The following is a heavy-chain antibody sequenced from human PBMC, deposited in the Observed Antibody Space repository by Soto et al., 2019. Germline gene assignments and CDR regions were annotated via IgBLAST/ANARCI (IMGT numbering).Heavy chain of an antibody. CDR2: IIPIFGTA. CDR1: GGTFSSYA. D-gene: IGHD3-22*01. Sequence: SVKVSCKASGGTFSSYAISWVRQAPGQGLEWMGGIIPIFGTANYAQKFQGRVTITADESTSTAYMELSSLRSEDTAVYYCARDPPLYYYDSSGYSYGNYFDYWGQGTLVTVSS. V-gene: IGHV1-69*13. CDR3: ARDPPLYYYDSSGYSYGNYFDY. J-gene: IGHJ4*02.